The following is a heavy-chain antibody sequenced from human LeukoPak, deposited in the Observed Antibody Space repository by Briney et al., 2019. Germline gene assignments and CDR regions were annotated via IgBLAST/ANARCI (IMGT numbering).Heavy chain of an antibody. CDR1: GYTFTSYG. CDR2: ISAYDGNT. Sequence: ASVKVSCKASGYTFTSYGISRVRQAPGQGLEWMGWISAYDGNTNYAQKLQGRVTMTTDTSTSTAYMELRSLRSDDTAVYYCARAHLGSSWYEFDYWGQGTLVTVSS. J-gene: IGHJ4*02. D-gene: IGHD6-13*01. CDR3: ARAHLGSSWYEFDY. V-gene: IGHV1-18*01.